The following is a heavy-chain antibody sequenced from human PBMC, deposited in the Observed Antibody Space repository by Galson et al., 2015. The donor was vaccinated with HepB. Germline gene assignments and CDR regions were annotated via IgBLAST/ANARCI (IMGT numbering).Heavy chain of an antibody. D-gene: IGHD6-13*01. CDR3: TTGLDSSSWSRKWQLDY. V-gene: IGHV3-15*01. Sequence: SLRLSCAASGFTFSNAWMSWVRQAPGKGLEWVGRIKSKTDGGTTDYAAPVKGRFTISRDDSKNTLYLQMNSLKTEDTAVHYCTTGLDSSSWSRKWQLDYWGQGTLVTVSS. J-gene: IGHJ4*02. CDR2: IKSKTDGGTT. CDR1: GFTFSNAW.